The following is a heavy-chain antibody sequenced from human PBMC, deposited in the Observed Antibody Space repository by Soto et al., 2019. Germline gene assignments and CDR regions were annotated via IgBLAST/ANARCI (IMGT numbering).Heavy chain of an antibody. V-gene: IGHV4-4*07. D-gene: IGHD4-17*01. CDR3: ARETVTTVTTFFDY. J-gene: IGHJ4*02. CDR2: IYTSGST. Sequence: QVQLQESGPGLVKPSETLSLTCTVSGGSTSSYYWSWIRQPAGKGLEWIGRIYTSGSTNYNPSLKSRVTMSVDTSKNQFSLKLSSVTAADTAVYYCARETVTTVTTFFDYWGQGTLVTVSS. CDR1: GGSTSSYY.